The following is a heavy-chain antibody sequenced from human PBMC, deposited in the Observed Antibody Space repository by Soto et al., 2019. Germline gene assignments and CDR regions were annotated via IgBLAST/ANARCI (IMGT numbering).Heavy chain of an antibody. J-gene: IGHJ5*02. D-gene: IGHD2-15*01. CDR2: IKSKTDGETK. V-gene: IGHV3-15*01. CDR3: CVVKRRDQYSTSGYWFDP. CDR1: GFTFSHAW. Sequence: PGGSLRLSCAVSGFTFSHAWMSWVRQAPGKGLEWVGRIKSKTDGETKDYGAPVRGRFTISRDDSKDTLYLQMNSLRIEDTAVYYCCVVKRRDQYSTSGYWFDPWGPGTLVTVSS.